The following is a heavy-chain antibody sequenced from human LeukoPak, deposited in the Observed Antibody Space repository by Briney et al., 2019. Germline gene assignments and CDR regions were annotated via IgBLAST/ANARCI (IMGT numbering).Heavy chain of an antibody. Sequence: GGSLRLSCAASGFTVRSNYMSWVRQAPGKGLEWVSVIYSGGSTYYADSVKGRFTISRDNSKNTLYLQMNSLRAEDTAVYYCARDGGSYYFDYWGQGTLVTVSS. V-gene: IGHV3-53*01. J-gene: IGHJ4*02. CDR1: GFTVRSNY. CDR2: IYSGGST. D-gene: IGHD1-26*01. CDR3: ARDGGSYYFDY.